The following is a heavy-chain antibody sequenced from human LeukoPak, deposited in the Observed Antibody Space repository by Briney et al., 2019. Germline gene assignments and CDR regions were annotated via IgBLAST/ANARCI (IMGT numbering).Heavy chain of an antibody. CDR3: AQDRFSFVH. D-gene: IGHD2-2*01. Sequence: KTSETLSLTCSVSGGSISYYYWSWIRQFLGKGLEWIGYISDGESPDYNPSLQSRVTIYVDSSKNQFFLNLTSVTAADTAVYYCAQDRFSFVHWGQGTLVTVSS. J-gene: IGHJ1*01. V-gene: IGHV4-59*01. CDR2: ISDGESP. CDR1: GGSISYYY.